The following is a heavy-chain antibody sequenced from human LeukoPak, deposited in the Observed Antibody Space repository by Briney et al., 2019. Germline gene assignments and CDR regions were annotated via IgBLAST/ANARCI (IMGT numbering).Heavy chain of an antibody. CDR1: GSPFTICY. J-gene: IGHJ5*02. CDR2: ISVYNGDT. CDR3: ARDGLSYTNPDNWFDP. Sequence: ASVTVSFTASGSPFTICYINWVRQAPGQGLEWMGWISVYNGDTNYSQNFQGRVTMTTDTSTDTAYMELRSLRYDDTAVYYCARDGLSYTNPDNWFDPWGQGTLVTVSS. V-gene: IGHV1-18*01. D-gene: IGHD2-2*02.